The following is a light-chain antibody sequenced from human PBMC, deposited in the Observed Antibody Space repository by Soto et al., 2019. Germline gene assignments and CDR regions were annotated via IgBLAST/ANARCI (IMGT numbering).Light chain of an antibody. CDR2: GVS. Sequence: EIVLAQAPGTLSLSPGERATLSCRVSQSATNSFLAWYKQKPGQSPRLLIYGVSSRATDIPDRFSGSGSGTDFTLTISRLEPEDFVVYYCQQYSSLPHTFGQGTKVDIK. CDR3: QQYSSLPHT. CDR1: QSATNSF. V-gene: IGKV3-20*01. J-gene: IGKJ2*01.